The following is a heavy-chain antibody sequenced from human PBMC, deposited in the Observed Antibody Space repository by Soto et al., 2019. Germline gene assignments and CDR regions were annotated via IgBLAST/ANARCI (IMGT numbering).Heavy chain of an antibody. D-gene: IGHD5-18*01. CDR3: AKDTAMPEYYFDY. CDR1: GFTFSSYA. V-gene: IGHV3-23*01. CDR2: ISGSGGST. Sequence: PGLSCAASGFTFSSYAMSWVRQAPGKGLEWVSAISGSGGSTYYADSVKGRFTISRDNSKNTLYLQMNSLRAEDTAVYYCAKDTAMPEYYFDYWGHGTLVTVSS. J-gene: IGHJ4*01.